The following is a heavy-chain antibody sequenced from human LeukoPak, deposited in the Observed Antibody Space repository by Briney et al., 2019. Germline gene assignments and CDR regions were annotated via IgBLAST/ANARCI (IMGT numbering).Heavy chain of an antibody. CDR3: AKDSAAGTGSRPRPDWFDP. D-gene: IGHD6-13*01. CDR1: GFTFSSYA. J-gene: IGHJ5*02. Sequence: QPGRSLRLSCAASGFTFSSYAMHWVRQAPGKGLEWVAVISYDGSNKYYADSVKGRFTISRDNSKNTLYLQMNSLRAEDTAVYYCAKDSAAGTGSRPRPDWFDPWGQGTLVTVSS. V-gene: IGHV3-30*04. CDR2: ISYDGSNK.